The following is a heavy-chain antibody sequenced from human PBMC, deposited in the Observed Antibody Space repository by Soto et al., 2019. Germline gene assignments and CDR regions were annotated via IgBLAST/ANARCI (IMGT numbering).Heavy chain of an antibody. J-gene: IGHJ6*02. CDR1: GFTFSTYN. V-gene: IGHV3-21*01. CDR2: SSRSGSFI. D-gene: IGHD3-10*01. CDR3: ARDRLYDSGNRDSSGMDV. Sequence: EVQLVESGGGLVKPGGSLRLYCAASGFTFSTYNMNWVRQAPGKGLEWVSFSSRSGSFIYHADSLKGRFTISRDNAKNSLYLQMNSLRAEDTAVYYCARDRLYDSGNRDSSGMDVWGQGTTVTISS.